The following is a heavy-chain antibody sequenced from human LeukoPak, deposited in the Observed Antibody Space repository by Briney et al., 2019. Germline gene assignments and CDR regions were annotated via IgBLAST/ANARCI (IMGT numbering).Heavy chain of an antibody. CDR1: GGFLSSYY. J-gene: IGHJ3*02. CDR3: ARTQSEYYYDSSGAIDAFDI. V-gene: IGHV4-4*07. CDR2: IYTSGST. D-gene: IGHD3-22*01. Sequence: SETLSLTCTVSGGFLSSYYWSWIRQPAGKGLEWIGRIYTSGSTNYNPSLKSRVTMSVDTSKNQFSLKLSSVTAADTAIYYCARTQSEYYYDSSGAIDAFDIWGQGTMVTVSS.